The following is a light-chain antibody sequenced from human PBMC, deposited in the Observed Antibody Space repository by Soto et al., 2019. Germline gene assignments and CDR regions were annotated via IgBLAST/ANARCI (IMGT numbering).Light chain of an antibody. CDR2: GAS. CDR3: QQYGSSPRT. J-gene: IGKJ1*01. CDR1: QSVSSSY. Sequence: LTRSPVTLSLSPGERATLSCRASQSVSSSYVAWYQQKPGQAPRLLIYGASTRATGIPDRFSGSGSGTDFTLTISSLEPEDFAVYYCQQYGSSPRTFGQGTKVDIK. V-gene: IGKV3-20*01.